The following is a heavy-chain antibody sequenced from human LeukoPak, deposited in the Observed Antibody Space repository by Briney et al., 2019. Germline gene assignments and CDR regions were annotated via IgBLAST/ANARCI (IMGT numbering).Heavy chain of an antibody. J-gene: IGHJ6*02. CDR1: GFTFSSYW. D-gene: IGHD4-17*01. CDR3: AREGDYGDYYGMDV. Sequence: GGSLRLSCAASGFTFSSYWMHWVRQAPGKGLEWVSVIYSGGSTYYADSVKGRFTISRDNSKNTLYLQMNSLRAEDTAVYYCAREGDYGDYYGMDVWGQGTTVTVSS. V-gene: IGHV3-66*01. CDR2: IYSGGST.